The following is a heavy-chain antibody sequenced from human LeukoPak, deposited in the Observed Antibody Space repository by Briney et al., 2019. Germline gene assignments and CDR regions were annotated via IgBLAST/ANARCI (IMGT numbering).Heavy chain of an antibody. J-gene: IGHJ4*02. Sequence: GGSLRLTCAASGFTFDDYAMHWVRQTPGKGLEWVSGISWNSGSIGYADSMKGRFTISRDNAKNTLYLQMNSLRVEDTAVYYCARPAVAGLRAGGYDYWGQGTLVTVSS. CDR2: ISWNSGSI. CDR3: ARPAVAGLRAGGYDY. CDR1: GFTFDDYA. V-gene: IGHV3-9*01. D-gene: IGHD6-19*01.